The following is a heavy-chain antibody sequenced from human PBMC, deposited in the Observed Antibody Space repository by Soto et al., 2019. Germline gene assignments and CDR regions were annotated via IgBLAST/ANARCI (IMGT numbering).Heavy chain of an antibody. V-gene: IGHV3-48*02. J-gene: IGHJ4*02. CDR1: GFTFSSYS. Sequence: EVQLVESGGGLVQPGGSLRLSCAASGFTFSSYSMNWVRQAPGKGLEWVSYISSSSSTIYYADSVKGRFTIPRDNAKNSLYQQMNSLRDEDTAVYYCARDSPSGYDPNFDYWGQGTLVTVSS. CDR3: ARDSPSGYDPNFDY. D-gene: IGHD5-12*01. CDR2: ISSSSSTI.